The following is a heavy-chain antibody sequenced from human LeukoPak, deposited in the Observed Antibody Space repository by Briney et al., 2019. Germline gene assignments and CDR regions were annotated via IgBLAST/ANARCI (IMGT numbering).Heavy chain of an antibody. CDR1: GFTFSSYA. CDR3: ARDWRGAAAGISSRYYGMDV. CDR2: ISYDGSNK. V-gene: IGHV3-30-3*01. Sequence: PGGSLRLSCAASGFTFSSYAMHWVRQAPGKGLEWVAVISYDGSNKYYADSVKGRFTISRDNSKNTLYLQMNSLRAEDTAVYYCARDWRGAAAGISSRYYGMDVWGQGTTVTVSS. J-gene: IGHJ6*02. D-gene: IGHD6-13*01.